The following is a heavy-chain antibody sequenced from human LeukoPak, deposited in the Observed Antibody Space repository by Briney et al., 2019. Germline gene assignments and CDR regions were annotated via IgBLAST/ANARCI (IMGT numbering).Heavy chain of an antibody. CDR1: GGSISSYY. CDR2: IYYSGST. Sequence: SETLSLTCAVSGGSISSYYWSWVRQPPGKGLEWIGYIYYSGSTKYNPSLKSRVTIAVDTSKNQFSLKQSSVTAADTDVYYCARQYYYVSGSYYTSDYYYGMDVWGQGTTVTVSS. CDR3: ARQYYYVSGSYYTSDYYYGMDV. D-gene: IGHD3-10*01. V-gene: IGHV4-59*08. J-gene: IGHJ6*02.